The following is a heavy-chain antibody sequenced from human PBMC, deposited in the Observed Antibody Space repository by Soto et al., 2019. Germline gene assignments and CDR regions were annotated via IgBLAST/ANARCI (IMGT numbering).Heavy chain of an antibody. D-gene: IGHD6-19*01. CDR2: IWYDGSIK. CDR1: GFTFSSYG. CDR3: ASPPRDSYSSGWYGADYFDY. J-gene: IGHJ4*02. Sequence: GGSLRLSCAASGFTFSSYGMHWVRQAPGKGLEWVAVIWYDGSIKYYADYVKGRFTISRDNSKKTMYLQMNSLRAEEKAVYYCASPPRDSYSSGWYGADYFDYWGQGTLVTVSS. V-gene: IGHV3-33*01.